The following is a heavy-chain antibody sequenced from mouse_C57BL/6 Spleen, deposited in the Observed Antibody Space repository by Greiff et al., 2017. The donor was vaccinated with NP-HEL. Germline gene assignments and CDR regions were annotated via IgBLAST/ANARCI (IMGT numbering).Heavy chain of an antibody. D-gene: IGHD2-4*01. Sequence: QVQLQQSGAELLKPGASVKLSCKATGYTFTGYWIEWVKQRPGHGLEWIGEILPGGGSTNYNDKFKGKATFTADTSSNTAYMQLSSLTTEDAAIYYCARDDYDGHYAMDYWGQGTSVTVSS. V-gene: IGHV1-9*01. J-gene: IGHJ4*01. CDR1: GYTFTGYW. CDR2: ILPGGGST. CDR3: ARDDYDGHYAMDY.